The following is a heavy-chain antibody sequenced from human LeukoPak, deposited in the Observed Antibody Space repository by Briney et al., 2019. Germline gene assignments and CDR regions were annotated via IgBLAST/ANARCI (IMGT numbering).Heavy chain of an antibody. Sequence: PGGSLRLSCGASGFTFSSYGMHWVRQAPGKGLEWVTFIRYDGSYKYYADSVKGRFTISRDNSKNTLYLQMNSLRAEDTAVYYCAKGAFGELLYYFDYWGQGTLVTVSS. V-gene: IGHV3-30*02. CDR1: GFTFSSYG. D-gene: IGHD3-10*01. CDR3: AKGAFGELLYYFDY. CDR2: IRYDGSYK. J-gene: IGHJ4*02.